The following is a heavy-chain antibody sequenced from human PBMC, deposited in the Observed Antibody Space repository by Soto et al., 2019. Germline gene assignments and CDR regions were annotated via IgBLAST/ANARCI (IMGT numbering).Heavy chain of an antibody. J-gene: IGHJ1*01. CDR1: GFTFRSYV. Sequence: QVQLVESGGGVVQPGTSLRVSCVGSGFTFRSYVIHWVRQAPGKGLEWVALTSYDGSDKYYADSVRGRFTISRDNSRNTVDLQMDSLRVEDTALYYCARWGTTGGLDVWGQGTLVSVSS. V-gene: IGHV3-30*19. D-gene: IGHD3-16*01. CDR2: TSYDGSDK. CDR3: ARWGTTGGLDV.